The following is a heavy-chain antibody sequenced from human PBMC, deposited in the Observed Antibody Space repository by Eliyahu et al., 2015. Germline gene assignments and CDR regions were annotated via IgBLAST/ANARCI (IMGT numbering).Heavy chain of an antibody. CDR1: GFTFSSYW. V-gene: IGHV3-74*01. Sequence: EVQLVESGGGLVQPGGSLRLSCAASGFTFSSYWMHWVRQVPGKGLVWVSHXNSDGSNTDYADSVKGRFTISRDNAKNTLYLQMDSLRAEDTAVYYCATSRSFDYWGQGTLVTVSS. CDR2: XNSDGSNT. CDR3: ATSRSFDY. J-gene: IGHJ4*02. D-gene: IGHD4-17*01.